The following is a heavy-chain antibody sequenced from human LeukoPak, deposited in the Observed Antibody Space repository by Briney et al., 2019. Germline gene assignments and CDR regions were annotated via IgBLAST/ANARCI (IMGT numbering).Heavy chain of an antibody. CDR3: VKVERYCSSTSCYQFYYYYGMDV. Sequence: PGGSLRLSCAASGFTFSSYWMSWVRQAPGKGLEWVANIKQDGSEKYYVDSVKGRFTISRDNAKNSLYLQMNSLRAEDTAVYYCVKVERYCSSTSCYQFYYYYGMDVWGQGTTVTVSS. CDR2: IKQDGSEK. CDR1: GFTFSSYW. V-gene: IGHV3-7*01. J-gene: IGHJ6*02. D-gene: IGHD2-2*01.